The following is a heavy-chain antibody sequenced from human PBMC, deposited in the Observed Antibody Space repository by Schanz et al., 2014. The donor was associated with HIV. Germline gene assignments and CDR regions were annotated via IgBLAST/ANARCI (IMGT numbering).Heavy chain of an antibody. CDR2: INPNSGGT. Sequence: VQLVQSGAEVKEPGASVKVSCKASGYTFIDYYVHWVRQAPGQGLEWMGWINPNSGGTNYAQKFQGRVTLTRDTSISTAYMELSRLRSDDTAVYYCASGRFDTVIWWGDAFLIWGRGTMVTVSS. CDR3: ASGRFDTVIWWGDAFLI. D-gene: IGHD5-18*01. V-gene: IGHV1-2*02. CDR1: GYTFIDYY. J-gene: IGHJ3*02.